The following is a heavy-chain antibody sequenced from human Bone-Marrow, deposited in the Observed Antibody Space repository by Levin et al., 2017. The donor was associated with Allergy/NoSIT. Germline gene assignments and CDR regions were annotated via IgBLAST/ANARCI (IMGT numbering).Heavy chain of an antibody. CDR1: GFIFTNFY. Sequence: GGSLRLSCSVSGFIFTNFYMSWVRQAPGKGLEWLSNISPTDSSTYYADSVKGRFTISRDNDKNVLYLQMNSLRPDDTAVYYCAREGSYYDTTGHKLFDYWGLGTLVTVSS. V-gene: IGHV3-11*01. J-gene: IGHJ4*02. D-gene: IGHD3-22*01. CDR3: AREGSYYDTTGHKLFDY. CDR2: ISPTDSST.